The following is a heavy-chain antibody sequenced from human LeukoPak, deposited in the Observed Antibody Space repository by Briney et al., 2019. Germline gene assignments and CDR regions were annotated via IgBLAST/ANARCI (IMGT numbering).Heavy chain of an antibody. CDR3: VTGGLERLVYYYGRDV. CDR2: FDPEDDET. D-gene: IGHD1-1*01. Sequence: ASAKPSCKVSGYTLTELSMHWVQQAPGEGLEWMGGFDPEDDETIYPQTFQGRVTMTENTSTDTAYMELSSLRSGDTAVYYCVTGGLERLVYYYGRDVWGKGPTVTVFS. J-gene: IGHJ6*04. CDR1: GYTLTELS. V-gene: IGHV1-24*01.